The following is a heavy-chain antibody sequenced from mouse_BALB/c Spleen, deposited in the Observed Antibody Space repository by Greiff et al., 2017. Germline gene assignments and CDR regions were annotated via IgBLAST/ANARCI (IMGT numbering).Heavy chain of an antibody. Sequence: VQLKQSGAELVKPGASVKLSCTASGFNIKDTYMHWVKQRPEQGLEWIGRIDPANGNTKYDPKFQGKATITADTSSNTAYLQLSSLTSEDTAVYYCARPIDGYYWYFDVWGAGTTVTVSS. CDR1: GFNIKDTY. CDR3: ARPIDGYYWYFDV. V-gene: IGHV14-3*02. CDR2: IDPANGNT. D-gene: IGHD2-3*01. J-gene: IGHJ1*01.